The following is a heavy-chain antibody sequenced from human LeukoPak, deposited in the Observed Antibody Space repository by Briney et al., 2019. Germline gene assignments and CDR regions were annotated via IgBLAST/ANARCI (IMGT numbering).Heavy chain of an antibody. CDR1: GYPFSDYY. CDR3: ARLSAL. V-gene: IGHV1-2*02. CDR2: INPKNGDT. J-gene: IGHJ4*02. Sequence: ASVKVSCKTSGYPFSDYYIHWIRQASGQGLESMGWINPKNGDTKYAQRSQGRLTITMDTSIDTVYMELRSLRYDDAAVYYCARLSALWGQGTLVTVSS.